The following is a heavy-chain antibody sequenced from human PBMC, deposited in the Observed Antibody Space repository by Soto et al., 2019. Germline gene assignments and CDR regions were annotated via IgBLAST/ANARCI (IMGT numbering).Heavy chain of an antibody. J-gene: IGHJ4*02. CDR3: VRDYDSSGYNPDY. Sequence: SLRLSCAASGFTFSSYWMHWVRQVPGKGLVWVSRINSEGTGTIYADSVKGRFTISRDNAKNTLYLQMNSLRAEDTAVYYCVRDYDSSGYNPDYWGQGTPVTVSS. D-gene: IGHD3-22*01. CDR1: GFTFSSYW. V-gene: IGHV3-74*01. CDR2: INSEGTGT.